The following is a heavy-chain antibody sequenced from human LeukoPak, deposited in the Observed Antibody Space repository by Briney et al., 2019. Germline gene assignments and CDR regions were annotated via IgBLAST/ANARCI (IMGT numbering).Heavy chain of an antibody. CDR3: ARDRFPYGDYDFDY. CDR1: GFTFSSYG. V-gene: IGHV3-33*01. CDR2: IWYDGSNK. D-gene: IGHD4-17*01. J-gene: IGHJ4*02. Sequence: GGSLRLSCAASGFTFSSYGMHWVRQAPGKGLEWVAVIWYDGSNKYYADSVKGRFTISRDNSKNTLYLQMNSLRAEHTAVYYCARDRFPYGDYDFDYWGQGTLVTVSS.